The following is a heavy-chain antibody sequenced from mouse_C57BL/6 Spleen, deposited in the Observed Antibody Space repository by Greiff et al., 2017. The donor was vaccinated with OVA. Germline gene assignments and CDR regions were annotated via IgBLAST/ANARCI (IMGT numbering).Heavy chain of an antibody. CDR2: IYPGDGDT. V-gene: IGHV1-82*01. CDR1: GYAFSSSW. D-gene: IGHD2-3*01. Sequence: QVQLQQSGPELVKPGASVKISCKASGYAFSSSWMNWVKQRPGKGLEWIGRIYPGDGDTNYNGKFKGKATLTADKSSSTAYMQLSSLTSEDSSVYFCARWKDGDGYYFDYWGQGTTLTVSS. J-gene: IGHJ2*01. CDR3: ARWKDGDGYYFDY.